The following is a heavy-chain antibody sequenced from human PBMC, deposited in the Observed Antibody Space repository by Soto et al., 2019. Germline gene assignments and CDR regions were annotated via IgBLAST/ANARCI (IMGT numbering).Heavy chain of an antibody. CDR3: ARDHTSPGITGDC. J-gene: IGHJ4*02. V-gene: IGHV3-7*01. Sequence: GGSLRLSCAASGFAFSSYWIIFVRHAPFKGLEWVADIKQDGSEKHYVDSVKGRFTISRDNVRNSLYLQMNSLRAEDTAVYYCARDHTSPGITGDCWGQGTLVTVSS. D-gene: IGHD6-13*01. CDR1: GFAFSSYW. CDR2: IKQDGSEK.